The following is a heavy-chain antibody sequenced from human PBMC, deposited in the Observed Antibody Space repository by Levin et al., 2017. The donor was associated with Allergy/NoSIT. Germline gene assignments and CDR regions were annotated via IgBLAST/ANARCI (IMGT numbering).Heavy chain of an antibody. J-gene: IGHJ5*02. CDR1: GGSIGNYY. Sequence: SETLSLTCSVSGGSIGNYYWSWIRQPPGEGLEWIGYIYHTGGTNYNPSLKNRVAMSLDTSNNEFSLRLNSVTAADTAVYYCARGGWFGEGFVEPWGQGTLVTVSS. CDR3: ARGGWFGEGFVEP. V-gene: IGHV4-59*01. CDR2: IYHTGGT. D-gene: IGHD3-10*01.